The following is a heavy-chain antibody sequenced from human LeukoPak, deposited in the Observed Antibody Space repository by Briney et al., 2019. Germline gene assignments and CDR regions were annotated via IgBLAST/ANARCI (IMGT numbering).Heavy chain of an antibody. CDR3: ARVTRYSGSFLLYFDY. CDR2: ISYSSSSI. Sequence: GGSLRLSCAASGFAFSSYSMSWVRQAPGKGLEWVSYISYSSSSIYYADSVKGRFTISRDNAKNSLYLQMNSLRAEDTAVYYCARVTRYSGSFLLYFDYWGQGTLVTVSS. J-gene: IGHJ4*02. D-gene: IGHD1-26*01. CDR1: GFAFSSYS. V-gene: IGHV3-48*04.